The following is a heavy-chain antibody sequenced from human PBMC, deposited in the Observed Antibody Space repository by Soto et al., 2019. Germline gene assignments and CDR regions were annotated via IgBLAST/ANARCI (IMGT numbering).Heavy chain of an antibody. V-gene: IGHV3-23*01. CDR1: GFTFSSYA. CDR2: ISGSGGST. D-gene: IGHD2-2*01. J-gene: IGHJ4*02. Sequence: GESLKISCAASGFTFSSYAMSWVRQAPGKGLEWVSAISGSGGSTYYADSVKGRFTISRDNSKNTLYLQMNSLRAEDTAVYYCANSDIVVVPAAMPLGLWGQGTLVTVSS. CDR3: ANSDIVVVPAAMPLGL.